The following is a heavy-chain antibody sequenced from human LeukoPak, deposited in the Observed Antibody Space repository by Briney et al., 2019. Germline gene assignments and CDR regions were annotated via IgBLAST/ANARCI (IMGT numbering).Heavy chain of an antibody. V-gene: IGHV3-15*01. CDR3: TTDHTAHDY. Sequence: GGSLRLSCAASGFTFSNAWMSWVRQAPGKGLEWVGRIKSKNDGGTTDYAAPVKGRFTISRDDSKNTLYLQMNSLKTEDTAVYYCTTDHTAHDYWGQGTLVTVSS. J-gene: IGHJ4*02. CDR2: IKSKNDGGTT. D-gene: IGHD5-18*01. CDR1: GFTFSNAW.